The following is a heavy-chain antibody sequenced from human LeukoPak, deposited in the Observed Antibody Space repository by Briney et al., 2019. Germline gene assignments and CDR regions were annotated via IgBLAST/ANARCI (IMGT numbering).Heavy chain of an antibody. CDR1: GFTFSSYS. V-gene: IGHV3-21*01. Sequence: PGGSLRLSCAASGFTFSSYSMNWVRQAPGKGLEWVSSISSSSSYIYYADSVKGRFTISRDNAKNSLYLQMNSLRAEDTAVYYCARENAYYYGPEAGCMDVWGQGTTVTVSS. CDR3: ARENAYYYGPEAGCMDV. D-gene: IGHD3-10*01. J-gene: IGHJ6*02. CDR2: ISSSSSYI.